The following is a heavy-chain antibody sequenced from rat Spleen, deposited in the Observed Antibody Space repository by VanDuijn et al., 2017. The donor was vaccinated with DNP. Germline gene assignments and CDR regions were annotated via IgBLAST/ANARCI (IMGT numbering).Heavy chain of an antibody. V-gene: IGHV5-31*01. CDR2: VPSSGGST. Sequence: EVQLVESGGDLVQPGRSLKLSCVASRFTFNSYWMAWIRQVPGKGLEWVASVPSSGGSTYYPDSVKGRFIISRDNARNTLYLQMNSLRSEDTATYYCARWGYTTNYYSKWYFDLWGPGTMVTVSS. J-gene: IGHJ1*01. CDR1: RFTFNSYW. CDR3: ARWGYTTNYYSKWYFDL. D-gene: IGHD1-6*01.